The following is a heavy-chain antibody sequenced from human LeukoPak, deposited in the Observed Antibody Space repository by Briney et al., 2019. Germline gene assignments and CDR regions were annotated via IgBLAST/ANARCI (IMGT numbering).Heavy chain of an antibody. V-gene: IGHV4-4*07. D-gene: IGHD3-22*01. CDR3: ARSYDSSGYYLDY. Sequence: PSETLSLTCTVSGDSIISYYWSWIRQPAGKGLEWIGRIYSSGSTNYNPSLKSRVTMSVDTSKNQFSLKLSSVTAADTAVYYCARSYDSSGYYLDYWGQGTLVTVSS. J-gene: IGHJ4*02. CDR2: IYSSGST. CDR1: GDSIISYY.